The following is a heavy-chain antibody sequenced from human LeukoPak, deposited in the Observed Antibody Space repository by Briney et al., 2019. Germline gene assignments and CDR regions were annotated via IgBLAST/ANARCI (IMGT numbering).Heavy chain of an antibody. J-gene: IGHJ5*02. D-gene: IGHD6-6*01. CDR2: IRYDGSNK. CDR3: AKDARPVSYNWFDP. Sequence: GGSLRLSCAASGFTFSSYGMHWVRQAPGKGLEWVAFIRYDGSNKYYADSVKGRFPISRDNSKNTLYLQMNSLRAEDTAVYYCAKDARPVSYNWFDPWGQGTLVTVSS. CDR1: GFTFSSYG. V-gene: IGHV3-30*02.